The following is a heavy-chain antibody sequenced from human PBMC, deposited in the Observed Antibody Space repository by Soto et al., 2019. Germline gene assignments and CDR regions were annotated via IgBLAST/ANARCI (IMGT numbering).Heavy chain of an antibody. D-gene: IGHD6-6*01. CDR3: DKGHTPLIVARPPDH. V-gene: IGHV3-30*18. CDR1: GFTFNTYG. CDR2: MSYDEGNQ. Sequence: PGGSLRLSCAASGFTFNTYGMHWVRQAPGKGLEWVAAMSYDEGNQHYADSVKGRFTVSSDNSKNSLYLQMISLRTEDTALYYGDKGHTPLIVARPPDHWGPGTLVTVSS. J-gene: IGHJ4*02.